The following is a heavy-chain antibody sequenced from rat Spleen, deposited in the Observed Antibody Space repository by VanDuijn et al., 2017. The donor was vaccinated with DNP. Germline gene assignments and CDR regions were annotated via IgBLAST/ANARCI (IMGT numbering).Heavy chain of an antibody. Sequence: QVQLKESGPGLVQPSQTLSLTCTVSGFSLTSYNVHWVRQPTGKGLEWMGIICTGGSTDYNSALKSRLSISRDTSKSQVFLKMNSLQTEDTAMYFCARDYYSVYFDYWGQGVMVTVSS. J-gene: IGHJ2*01. CDR1: GFSLTSYN. CDR2: ICTGGST. CDR3: ARDYYSVYFDY. D-gene: IGHD1-1*01. V-gene: IGHV2-30*01.